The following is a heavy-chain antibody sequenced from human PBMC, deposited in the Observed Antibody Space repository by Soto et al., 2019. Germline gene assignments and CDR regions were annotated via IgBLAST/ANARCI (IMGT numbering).Heavy chain of an antibody. J-gene: IGHJ6*02. CDR1: RFTFSSYA. CDR3: AKGRQFWFSSGTNYYYSYATHV. CDR2: ISGSGGST. V-gene: IGHV3-23*01. D-gene: IGHD3-10*01. Sequence: GGSLRLSCAASRFTFSSYAMSWVRQAPGKGLEWVSSISGSGGSTYYADSVKGRFTISRDNSKNTLYLQMNSLRAEDTAIYYCAKGRQFWFSSGTNYYYSYATHVSGQGTTVTVSS.